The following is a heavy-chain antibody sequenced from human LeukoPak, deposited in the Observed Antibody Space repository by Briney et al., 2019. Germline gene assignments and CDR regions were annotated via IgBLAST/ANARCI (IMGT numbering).Heavy chain of an antibody. Sequence: GGSLRLSCAASGFTFSSYSMNWVRQAPGEGLEWVSYISSSSSTIYYADSVKGRFTISRDNAKNSLYLQMNSLRAEDTAVYYCASSQGNDYVWEGGFDPWGQGTLVTVSS. D-gene: IGHD3-16*01. V-gene: IGHV3-48*01. CDR2: ISSSSSTI. J-gene: IGHJ5*02. CDR3: ASSQGNDYVWEGGFDP. CDR1: GFTFSSYS.